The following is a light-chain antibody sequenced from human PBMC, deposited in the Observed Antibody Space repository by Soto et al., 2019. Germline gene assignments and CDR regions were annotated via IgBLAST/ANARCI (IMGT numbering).Light chain of an antibody. V-gene: IGKV1-5*03. CDR1: QAISSW. CDR2: KAS. CDR3: QHYNSYSEA. J-gene: IGKJ1*01. Sequence: IHMTDAPSTLSGSVGYRVTITFLASQAISSWLAWYQQKPGKAPKLLIYKASTLKSGVPSRFSGSGSGTEFTLTISSLQPDDFATYYCQHYNSYSEAFGQGTKVDIK.